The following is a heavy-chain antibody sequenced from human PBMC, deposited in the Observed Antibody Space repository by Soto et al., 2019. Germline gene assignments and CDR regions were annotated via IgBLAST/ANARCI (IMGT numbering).Heavy chain of an antibody. CDR2: IVSVAGVP. CDR1: GDKFSSYT. D-gene: IGHD6-13*01. V-gene: IGHV1-69*08. J-gene: IGHJ6*03. Sequence: QVQLVQSGAEVRNPGSSVKVSCKASGDKFSSYTISWVRQAPGQGLEWMGRIVSVAGVPIYAQIFQGRITITPDSSSSTAYMELTSLTSDDTAVYYCAREPSIAAVGIPLYSYYYMDVWGEGTAVTVSS. CDR3: AREPSIAAVGIPLYSYYYMDV.